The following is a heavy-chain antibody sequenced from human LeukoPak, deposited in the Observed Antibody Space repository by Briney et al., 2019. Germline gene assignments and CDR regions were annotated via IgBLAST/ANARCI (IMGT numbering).Heavy chain of an antibody. V-gene: IGHV3-30*02. CDR3: AKDWGAYYDSSGYIDY. D-gene: IGHD3-22*01. J-gene: IGHJ4*02. CDR1: GFTFSSYG. CDR2: IRYDGRNK. Sequence: PGGYLRLSCAASGFTFSSYGMHWVRQAPGKGLEWVAFIRYDGRNKYYTDSVKGRFTISRDNSKNTLFLQMNSLRAEDTAVYYCAKDWGAYYDSSGYIDYWGQGTLVTVSS.